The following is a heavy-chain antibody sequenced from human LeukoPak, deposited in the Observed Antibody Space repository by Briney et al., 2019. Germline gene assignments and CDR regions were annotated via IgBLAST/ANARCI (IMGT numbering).Heavy chain of an antibody. CDR1: GCTFSSYA. J-gene: IGHJ5*02. CDR3: ARGGGKDIVVVPAAINWFDP. D-gene: IGHD2-2*02. Sequence: SVKVSCKASGCTFSSYAISWVRQAPGQGLEWMGRIIPILGIANYAQKFQGRVTNTADKSTSTAYMELSSLRSEDTAVYYCARGGGKDIVVVPAAINWFDPWGQGTLVTVSS. V-gene: IGHV1-69*04. CDR2: IIPILGIA.